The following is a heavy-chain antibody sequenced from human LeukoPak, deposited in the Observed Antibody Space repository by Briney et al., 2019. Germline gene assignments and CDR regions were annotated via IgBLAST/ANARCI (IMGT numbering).Heavy chain of an antibody. CDR2: IYYSGST. Sequence: SETLSLTCTVSGGSISSSSYYWGWIRQPPGKGLEWIGSIYYSGSTYYNPSLKSRVTISVDTSKNQFSLKLSSVTAADTAVYYCARASCSSTSCPEADGFDPWGQGTLVTVSS. V-gene: IGHV4-39*07. CDR3: ARASCSSTSCPEADGFDP. D-gene: IGHD2-2*01. J-gene: IGHJ5*02. CDR1: GGSISSSSYY.